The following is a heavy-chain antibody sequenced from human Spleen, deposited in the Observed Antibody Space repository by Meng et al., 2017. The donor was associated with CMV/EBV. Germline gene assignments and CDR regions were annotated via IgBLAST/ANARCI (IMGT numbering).Heavy chain of an antibody. CDR2: INPRGSSA. CDR3: ARGIVHHFYYDY. CDR1: GYTFSSYY. J-gene: IGHJ4*02. Sequence: ASVKVSCKASGYTFSSYYMHWVRQAPGQGLEWMRIINPRGSSASYAQKFQGRVTTTRDTSKNQFSLKLSSVTAADTAVYYCARGIVHHFYYDYWGQGTLVTVSS. D-gene: IGHD2-8*01. V-gene: IGHV1-46*01.